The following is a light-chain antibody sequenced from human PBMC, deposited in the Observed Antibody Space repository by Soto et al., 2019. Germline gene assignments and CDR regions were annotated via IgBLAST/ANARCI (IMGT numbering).Light chain of an antibody. J-gene: IGKJ1*01. Sequence: EIVLTQSPGTLSLFPGERATLSCRATQSVNSNYLAWYQQKPGQAPRLLIYIASRRATGIPDRFSGSGSGTDFTLTIRRLEPEDFAVYYCQQYGTSPWTFGQGTKVEIK. V-gene: IGKV3-20*01. CDR1: QSVNSNY. CDR2: IAS. CDR3: QQYGTSPWT.